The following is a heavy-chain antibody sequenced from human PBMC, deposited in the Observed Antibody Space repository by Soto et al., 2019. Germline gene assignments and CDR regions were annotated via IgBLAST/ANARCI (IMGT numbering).Heavy chain of an antibody. Sequence: PGGSLRLSCAASGFTFSSYAMSWVRQAPGKGLEWVSAISGSGGSTYYADSVKGRFTISRDNSKNTLYLQMNSLRAEDTAVYYCAKGTTYCGGDCYSTEYFQHWGQGTLVTVSS. V-gene: IGHV3-23*01. D-gene: IGHD2-21*01. CDR2: ISGSGGST. CDR3: AKGTTYCGGDCYSTEYFQH. CDR1: GFTFSSYA. J-gene: IGHJ1*01.